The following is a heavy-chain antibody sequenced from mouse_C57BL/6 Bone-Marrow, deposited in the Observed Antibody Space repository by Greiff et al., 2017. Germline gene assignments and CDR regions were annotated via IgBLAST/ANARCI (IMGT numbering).Heavy chain of an antibody. CDR2: ISDGGSYT. CDR3: ASSLAY. V-gene: IGHV5-4*01. CDR1: GFTFSSYA. J-gene: IGHJ3*01. Sequence: EVQVVESGGGLVKPGGSLKLSCAASGFTFSSYAMSWVRQTPDKRLEWVATISDGGSYTSYHDHVKGRFTISRYNAKHNLYLQMSHLKSEDTAMGYCASSLAYWGQGTLVNVSA.